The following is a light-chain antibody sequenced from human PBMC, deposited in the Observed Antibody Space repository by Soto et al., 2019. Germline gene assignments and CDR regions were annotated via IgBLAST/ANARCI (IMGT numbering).Light chain of an antibody. CDR2: GAS. V-gene: IGKV3-20*01. CDR3: QQYGDLPWT. J-gene: IGKJ1*01. CDR1: QSVSTNY. Sequence: IVLTQSPGTLSLSPGERATLSCRASQSVSTNYLAWYQQKPGQAPRLLIYGASSRATGIPDRFTGSGSGTDFTLTISRLEPDDFAVYCCQQYGDLPWTFGQGTKVEIK.